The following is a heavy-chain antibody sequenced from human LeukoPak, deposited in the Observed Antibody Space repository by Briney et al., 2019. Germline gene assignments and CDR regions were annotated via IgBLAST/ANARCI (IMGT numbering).Heavy chain of an antibody. D-gene: IGHD1-26*01. J-gene: IGHJ4*02. Sequence: GGSLRPSCAASGFTVSSNYMSWVRQAPGKGLEWVSVIYSGGSTYYADSVKGRFTISRDNSKNTLYLQMNSLRAEDTAVYYCARTASIVGATTFDYWGQGTLVTVSS. CDR3: ARTASIVGATTFDY. CDR2: IYSGGST. CDR1: GFTVSSNY. V-gene: IGHV3-66*01.